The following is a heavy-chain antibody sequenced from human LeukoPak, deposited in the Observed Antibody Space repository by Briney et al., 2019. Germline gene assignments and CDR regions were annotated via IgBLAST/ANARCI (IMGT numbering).Heavy chain of an antibody. D-gene: IGHD2-2*02. CDR3: ARDMVPAAIDVVRFAP. Sequence: ASVKVSCKASGGTFISYAISWVRQAPGQGLEWRGGIIPIFGTANYTQKFQGRVTITADKSTSTAYMELSSLRSEATAVYYCARDMVPAAIDVVRFAPWGQGTLVTVSS. J-gene: IGHJ5*02. CDR1: GGTFISYA. CDR2: IIPIFGTA. V-gene: IGHV1-69*06.